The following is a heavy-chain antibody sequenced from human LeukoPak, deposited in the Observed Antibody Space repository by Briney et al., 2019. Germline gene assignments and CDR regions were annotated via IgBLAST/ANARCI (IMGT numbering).Heavy chain of an antibody. CDR3: ARGEHPNWFDP. J-gene: IGHJ5*02. CDR1: GYTFSSYY. V-gene: IGHV1-46*01. Sequence: GASVKVSCKASGYTFSSYYMHWVRQAPGQGLEWVGLINPTGDSTNYAQNFRGRVTMTRDTSTSTVYMDLSSLRSEDTAVYYCARGEHPNWFDPWGQGTLVTVSS. CDR2: INPTGDST. D-gene: IGHD1-26*01.